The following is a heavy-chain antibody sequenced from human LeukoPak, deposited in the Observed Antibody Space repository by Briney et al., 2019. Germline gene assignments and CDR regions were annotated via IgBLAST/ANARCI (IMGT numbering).Heavy chain of an antibody. V-gene: IGHV4-39*07. Sequence: SETLSLTCTVSGGSISSSSYYWGWIRQPPGKGLERIGEINHSGSTNYNPSLKSRVTISVDTSKNQFSLKLSSVTAADTAVYYCARSTPSSSWYTGVYAFDIWGQGTMVTVSS. CDR3: ARSTPSSSWYTGVYAFDI. CDR1: GGSISSSSYY. D-gene: IGHD6-13*01. J-gene: IGHJ3*02. CDR2: INHSGST.